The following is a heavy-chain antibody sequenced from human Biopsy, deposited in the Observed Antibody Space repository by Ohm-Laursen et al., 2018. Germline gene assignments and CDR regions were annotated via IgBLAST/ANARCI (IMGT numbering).Heavy chain of an antibody. Sequence: SSLKVSCKASGGTFSSYIFAWVRQAPGQRPEWMGDVMPFFGTAQYAPKLQGRVSMTADKTTYTAHMELTSLTSEDTAVYFCARHYYDTSGYNWFDPWGQGTLVTVSS. V-gene: IGHV1-69*06. CDR1: GGTFSSYI. CDR2: VMPFFGTA. D-gene: IGHD3-22*01. CDR3: ARHYYDTSGYNWFDP. J-gene: IGHJ5*02.